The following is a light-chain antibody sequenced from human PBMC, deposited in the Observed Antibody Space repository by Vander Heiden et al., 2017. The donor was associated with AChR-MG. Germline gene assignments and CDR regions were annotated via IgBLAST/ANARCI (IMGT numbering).Light chain of an antibody. J-gene: IGKJ3*01. CDR1: QRVDSSY. V-gene: IGKV3-20*01. CDR2: ATF. CDR3: QLYGDSPLFA. Sequence: IVLTQSPGTLPWSPGERAPLSCSASQRVDSSYLAWYRQKAGQAPSLLIYATFSRATGIPDRFSGSGSGTDFTLTINRLEPEDFAVYYCQLYGDSPLFAFGPGTRVDIK.